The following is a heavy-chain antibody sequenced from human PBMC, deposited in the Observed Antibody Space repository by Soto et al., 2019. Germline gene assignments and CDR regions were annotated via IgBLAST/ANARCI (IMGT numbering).Heavy chain of an antibody. CDR3: ARGQFAGYSSHGVDV. Sequence: QVQLVESGGGVVQPARSVRISCTASGFTFKRYTFQWVRQAPGKGLEWVAVISYDGSAKDYADPVRRRFTFSRDNSKKPRYLQMNALRTEDTVVYFCARGQFAGYSSHGVDVWGQAKTVTVSS. CDR1: GFTFKRYT. D-gene: IGHD6-13*01. CDR2: ISYDGSAK. V-gene: IGHV3-30-3*01. J-gene: IGHJ6*02.